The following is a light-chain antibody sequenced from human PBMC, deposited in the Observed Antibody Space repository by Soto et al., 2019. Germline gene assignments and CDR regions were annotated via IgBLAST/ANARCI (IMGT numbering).Light chain of an antibody. CDR3: QQYGSSPRA. CDR2: GAS. J-gene: IGKJ1*01. V-gene: IGKV3-20*01. Sequence: EIVLTQSPGTLSLSPGERATRSCRASQSVSSSYLAWYQQKSGQAPRLLLYGASSRATGIPDRFSGSGSGTEFTLTIDRLEPEDFATYYCQQYGSSPRAFGQGTKVDI. CDR1: QSVSSSY.